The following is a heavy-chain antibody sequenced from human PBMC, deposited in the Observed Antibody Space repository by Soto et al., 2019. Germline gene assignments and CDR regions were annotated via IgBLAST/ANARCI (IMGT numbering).Heavy chain of an antibody. CDR3: ARDPYYYDSSGYYYPGEFDP. Sequence: GGSLRLSCAASGFTFSSYAMSWVRQAPGKGLEWVAFIWYDGSNKYYADSVKGRFTISRDNSKNTLYLQMNSLRAEDTAVYYCARDPYYYDSSGYYYPGEFDPWGQGTLVTVSS. D-gene: IGHD3-22*01. V-gene: IGHV3-33*08. J-gene: IGHJ5*02. CDR1: GFTFSSYA. CDR2: IWYDGSNK.